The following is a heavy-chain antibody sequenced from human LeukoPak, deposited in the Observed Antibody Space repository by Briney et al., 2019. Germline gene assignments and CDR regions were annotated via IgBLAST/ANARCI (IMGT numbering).Heavy chain of an antibody. CDR2: IYYSGST. CDR3: ARHSGSYYYYYYYGMDV. J-gene: IGHJ6*02. D-gene: IGHD1-26*01. V-gene: IGHV4-59*01. Sequence: TTSETLSLTCTVSGGSISSYYWSWIRQPPGKGLEWIGYIYYSGSTNYNPSLKSRVTISVDTSKNQFSLKLSSVTAADTAVYYCARHSGSYYYYYYYGMDVWGQGTTVTVS. CDR1: GGSISSYY.